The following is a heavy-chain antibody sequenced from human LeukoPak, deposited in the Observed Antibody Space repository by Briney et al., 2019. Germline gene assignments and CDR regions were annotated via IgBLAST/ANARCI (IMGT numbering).Heavy chain of an antibody. Sequence: EGSLRLSCAASGFTFSTYGMHWVRQAPGKGLEWVSATWYDGSHKYYADSVKGRFTISRDNSKNTLYLQMYSLRADDTGVYFCARGGHCSTTSCSNYDGMDVWGQGTTLTVSS. J-gene: IGHJ6*02. CDR2: TWYDGSHK. CDR1: GFTFSTYG. CDR3: ARGGHCSTTSCSNYDGMDV. D-gene: IGHD2-2*01. V-gene: IGHV3-33*01.